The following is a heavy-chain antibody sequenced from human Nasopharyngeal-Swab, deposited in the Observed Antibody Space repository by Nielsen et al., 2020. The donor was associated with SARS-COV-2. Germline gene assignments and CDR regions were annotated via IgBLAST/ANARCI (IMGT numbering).Heavy chain of an antibody. Sequence: GESLKISCAASGFTFSSYWMHWVRQAPGKGLVWVSRINSDGSSTSYADSVKGRFTISRDNAKNTLYLQMNSLRAEDTAVYYCARGSFSAFEIWGQGTMVTVSS. CDR3: ARGSFSAFEI. CDR2: INSDGSST. CDR1: GFTFSSYW. V-gene: IGHV3-74*01. J-gene: IGHJ3*02.